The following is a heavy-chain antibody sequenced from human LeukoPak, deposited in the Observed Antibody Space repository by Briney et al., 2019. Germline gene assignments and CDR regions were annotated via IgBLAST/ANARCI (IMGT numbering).Heavy chain of an antibody. V-gene: IGHV4-59*12. Sequence: PSETLSLTCTVSGGSISSYYWSWIRQPPGKGLEWIGYIYYSGSTNYNPSLKSRVTISVDTSKNQFSLKLSSVTAADTAVYYCARRKRGYSGYDYYYYYYMDVWGKGTTVTISS. J-gene: IGHJ6*03. CDR1: GGSISSYY. CDR2: IYYSGST. CDR3: ARRKRGYSGYDYYYYYYMDV. D-gene: IGHD5-12*01.